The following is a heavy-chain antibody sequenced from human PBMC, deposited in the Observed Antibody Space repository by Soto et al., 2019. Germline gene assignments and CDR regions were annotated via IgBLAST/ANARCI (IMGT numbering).Heavy chain of an antibody. CDR1: GFTLSSVG. CDR2: TPYNENTK. Sequence: QVQLVESGGGVVQPGRSLRLSCAASGFTLSSVGMHWVRQAPGKGLEWVGVTPYNENTKYYGASVKGSFTISRDNPKNMVYLEMNSLRAEDTAVYYCAKEESSGYYRTAHYWGQGTLVSVSS. V-gene: IGHV3-30*18. J-gene: IGHJ4*02. CDR3: AKEESSGYYRTAHY. D-gene: IGHD6-19*01.